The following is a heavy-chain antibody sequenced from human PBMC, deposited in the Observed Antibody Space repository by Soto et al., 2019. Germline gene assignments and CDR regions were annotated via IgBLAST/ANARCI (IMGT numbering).Heavy chain of an antibody. CDR1: GYTFTGYG. CDR3: VRRHVSATGIDWFDP. Sequence: ASVKVSCKASGYTFTGYGIHWVRQAPGQRLEWMGWINAANGDTKYAPKFQGRVTITRDTSASTAYVELSSLRSEDTAVYYCVRRHVSATGIDWFDPWGRGTLVTVSS. CDR2: INAANGDT. J-gene: IGHJ5*02. D-gene: IGHD6-13*01. V-gene: IGHV1-3*01.